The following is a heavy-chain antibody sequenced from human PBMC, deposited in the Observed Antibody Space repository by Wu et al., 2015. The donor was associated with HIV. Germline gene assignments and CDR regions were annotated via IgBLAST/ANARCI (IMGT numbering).Heavy chain of an antibody. Sequence: QVQLVQSGAEMKKSGASVKVSCKTSGYTFSDYGITWLRLAPGHGLEWMAWINPSGGATIYAEAFEGRIMVSSDTSLNTVYMELESLTSGDTAMYFCARDATPITTEFDFWGQGTLITVSS. CDR1: GYTFSDYG. V-gene: IGHV1-2*02. D-gene: IGHD4-11*01. CDR2: INPSGGAT. CDR3: ARDATPITTEFDF. J-gene: IGHJ4*02.